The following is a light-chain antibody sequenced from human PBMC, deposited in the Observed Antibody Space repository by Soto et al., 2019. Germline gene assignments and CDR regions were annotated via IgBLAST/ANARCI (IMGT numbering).Light chain of an antibody. V-gene: IGLV2-14*01. CDR1: RXDVGAYNY. CDR3: SSFTSRFTFV. Sequence: QSALTQPASVSGSPGQSFAISCTGTRXDVGAYNYVSWYQQHPGKAPKLMISEVTNRPSGVSGRFSGSKSGNTASLTISGLQAEDEADYYCSSFTSRFTFVFGTGTKVTVL. CDR2: EVT. J-gene: IGLJ1*01.